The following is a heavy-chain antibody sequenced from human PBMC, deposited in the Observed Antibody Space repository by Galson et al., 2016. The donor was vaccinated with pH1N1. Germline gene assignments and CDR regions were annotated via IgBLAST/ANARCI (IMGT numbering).Heavy chain of an antibody. D-gene: IGHD3-3*01. V-gene: IGHV4-61*01. CDR3: ARERPYDLWGGYIDS. CDR1: GGSVSSGHYY. Sequence: SETLSLTCNVSGGSVSSGHYYWSWIRQFPGKGLEWIGYSFYSGTTKYNPSLENRVVISLDTSKNQCTLKLTSVSAADTAGYYCARERPYDLWGGYIDSWGRGLLVTVSS. CDR2: SFYSGTT. J-gene: IGHJ4*02.